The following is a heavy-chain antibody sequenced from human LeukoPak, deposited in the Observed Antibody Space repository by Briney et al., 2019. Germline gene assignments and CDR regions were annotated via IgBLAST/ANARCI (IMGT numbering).Heavy chain of an antibody. J-gene: IGHJ6*03. D-gene: IGHD6-6*01. Sequence: SETLSLTCTVSGGSISNYYWSWIRQPPGKGLEWIGYIYYSGSTNYNPSLKSRVTISVDTSKNQFSLKLSSVTAADTAVYYCARHRTRLVRDYYYYMDVWGKGTTVTVSS. CDR1: GGSISNYY. CDR2: IYYSGST. CDR3: ARHRTRLVRDYYYYMDV. V-gene: IGHV4-59*08.